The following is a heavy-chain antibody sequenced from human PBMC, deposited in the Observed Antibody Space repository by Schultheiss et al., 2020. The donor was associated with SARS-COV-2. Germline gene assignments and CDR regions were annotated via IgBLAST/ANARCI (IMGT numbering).Heavy chain of an antibody. CDR2: IYTSGST. V-gene: IGHV4-59*10. Sequence: SETLSLTCAVYGGSFSGYYWSWIRQHPGKGLEWIGRIYTSGSTNYNPSLKSRVTMSVDTSKNQFSLKLSSVTAADTAVYYCARGDDSRLFDYWGQGTLVTVSS. J-gene: IGHJ4*02. CDR3: ARGDDSRLFDY. CDR1: GGSFSGYY. D-gene: IGHD3-22*01.